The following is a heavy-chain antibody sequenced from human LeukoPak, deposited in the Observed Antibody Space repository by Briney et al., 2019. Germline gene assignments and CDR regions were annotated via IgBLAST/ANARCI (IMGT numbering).Heavy chain of an antibody. CDR1: GFTFGDYA. V-gene: IGHV3-49*04. CDR2: IRSKAYGGTT. J-gene: IGHJ4*02. CDR3: TRDFYGDY. D-gene: IGHD3-16*01. Sequence: QAGGSPRLSCTTSGFTFGDYAMSWVRQAPGKGLEWVGFIRSKAYGGTTEYAASVKGRFTISRDDSKSIAYLQMNSLKTEDTAVYYCTRDFYGDYWGQGTLVTVSS.